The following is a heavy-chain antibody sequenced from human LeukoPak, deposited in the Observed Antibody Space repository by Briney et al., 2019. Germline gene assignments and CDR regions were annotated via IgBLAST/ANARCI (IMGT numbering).Heavy chain of an antibody. CDR3: ARGRYYDFWSGYSDY. V-gene: IGHV3-20*04. Sequence: GGSLRLSCAASGFTFDDYGMSWVGKVQGRGLRGVPGINWNGGSAGYADSVKGRFTISRDNAKKSLFLQMNSLRAEDTALYYCARGRYYDFWSGYSDYWGQGTLVTVSS. J-gene: IGHJ4*02. D-gene: IGHD3-3*01. CDR2: INWNGGSA. CDR1: GFTFDDYG.